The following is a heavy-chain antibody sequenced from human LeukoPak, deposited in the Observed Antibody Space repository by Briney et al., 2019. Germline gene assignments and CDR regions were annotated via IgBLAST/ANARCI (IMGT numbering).Heavy chain of an antibody. J-gene: IGHJ4*02. CDR1: GFTFSARE. D-gene: IGHD3-9*01. V-gene: IGHV3-21*04. CDR2: ISSSSSHI. CDR3: ARNYYYDILTGPGY. Sequence: GGSLRLSCAASGFTFSAREMNWVRQAPGKGLEWVSSISSSSSHIYYADSLEGRFTISRDNAKNSLYLQMNSLRAEDTAVYYCARNYYYDILTGPGYWGQGTLVTVSS.